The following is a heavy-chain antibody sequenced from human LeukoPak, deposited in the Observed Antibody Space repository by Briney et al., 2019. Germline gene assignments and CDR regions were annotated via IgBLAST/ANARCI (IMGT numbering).Heavy chain of an antibody. CDR3: ARATGDYGDYYYGMDV. D-gene: IGHD4-17*01. V-gene: IGHV4-34*01. Sequence: SETLSLTCAVSGGSFSGYYWSWIRQPPGKGLEWIGEINHSGSTNYNPSLKSRVTISVDTSKNQFSLKLSSVTAADTAVYYCARATGDYGDYYYGMDVWGQGTTVTVSS. CDR1: GGSFSGYY. CDR2: INHSGST. J-gene: IGHJ6*02.